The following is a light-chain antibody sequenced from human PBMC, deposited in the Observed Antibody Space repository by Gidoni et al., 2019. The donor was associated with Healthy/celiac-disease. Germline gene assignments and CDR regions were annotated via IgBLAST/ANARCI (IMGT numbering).Light chain of an antibody. CDR1: QSVSSY. Sequence: IVLPQSPPTLSLSPGERATLSCRASQSVSSYLAWYQQKPGQAPRLLIYDASNRAPGIPARFSGSGSGTDVTLTISSLEPEDFAVYYCQQRSNWPSWTFGQXTKVEIK. CDR3: QQRSNWPSWT. V-gene: IGKV3-11*01. CDR2: DAS. J-gene: IGKJ1*01.